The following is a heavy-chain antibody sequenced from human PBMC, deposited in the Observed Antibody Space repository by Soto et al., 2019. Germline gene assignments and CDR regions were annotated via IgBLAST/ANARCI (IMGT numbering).Heavy chain of an antibody. Sequence: EVHLWESGGALVQPGGSLRVSCVGSGYTFSSRAMSWVRQAPGKGLEGVSGIDGGGTTDYADSVKARFTISRDNSQDTLYLQMNSLRAEDTAVYYCATLLGFSSGGSWYSHVADYWGQGTLVTVSS. CDR3: ATLLGFSSGGSWYSHVADY. V-gene: IGHV3-23*01. J-gene: IGHJ4*02. D-gene: IGHD2-8*02. CDR2: IDGGGTT. CDR1: GYTFSSRA.